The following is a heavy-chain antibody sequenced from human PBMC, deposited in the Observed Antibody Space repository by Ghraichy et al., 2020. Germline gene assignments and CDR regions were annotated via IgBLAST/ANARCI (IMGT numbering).Heavy chain of an antibody. CDR3: ARQGPFTWGGLRTTFDY. CDR2: INHSGST. D-gene: IGHD3-16*01. J-gene: IGHJ4*02. Sequence: TLSLTCAVYGGSFSGYYWSWIRQPPGQGLEWIGEINHSGSTNYNPSLKSRVTISVDTSKNQFSLKLSSVTAADTAVYYCARQGPFTWGGLRTTFDYWGQGTLVTVSS. CDR1: GGSFSGYY. V-gene: IGHV4-34*01.